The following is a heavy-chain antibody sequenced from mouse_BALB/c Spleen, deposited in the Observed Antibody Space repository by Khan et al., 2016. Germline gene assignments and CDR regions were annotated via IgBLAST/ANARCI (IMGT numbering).Heavy chain of an antibody. Sequence: QMQLQQSGAELARPGASVKLSCKASGYTFTSYWMQWVKQRPGQGLEWIGASYPGDGDTRYTQKFKGKATLTADKSSSTAYMQLSSLASEDSAVYYCARGNSYYDYDYWGQGTTLTVSS. CDR1: GYTFTSYW. CDR3: ARGNSYYDYDY. V-gene: IGHV1-87*01. D-gene: IGHD2-4*01. CDR2: SYPGDGDT. J-gene: IGHJ2*01.